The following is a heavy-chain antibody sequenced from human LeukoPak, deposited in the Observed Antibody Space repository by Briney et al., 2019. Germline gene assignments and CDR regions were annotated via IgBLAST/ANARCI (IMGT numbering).Heavy chain of an antibody. CDR2: IYYSGST. Sequence: SETLSLTCTVSGGSISSGDYYWSWIRQPPGKGPEWIGYIYYSGSTYYNPSLKSRVTISVDTSKNQFSLKLSSVTAADTAVYYCARGPPGVVIISWFDPWGQGTLVTVSS. J-gene: IGHJ5*02. D-gene: IGHD3-3*01. V-gene: IGHV4-30-4*08. CDR1: GGSISSGDYY. CDR3: ARGPPGVVIISWFDP.